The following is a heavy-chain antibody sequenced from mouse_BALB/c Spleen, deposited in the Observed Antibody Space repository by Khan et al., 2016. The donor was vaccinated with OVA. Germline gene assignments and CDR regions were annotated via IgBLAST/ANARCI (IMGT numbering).Heavy chain of an antibody. CDR1: GYTFTSYT. V-gene: IGHV1-4*01. J-gene: IGHJ3*01. CDR2: INPTSTYT. D-gene: IGHD2-14*01. Sequence: QMQLEESGTELARPGASVKMSCKASGYTFTSYTMHWVKQRPGQGLEWIGYINPTSTYTNYNQKFKDKATLTADKSSITAYMQLSSLTSEDSAVYYCAKEGAYERSDGWFAYWGQGTLVTVSA. CDR3: AKEGAYERSDGWFAY.